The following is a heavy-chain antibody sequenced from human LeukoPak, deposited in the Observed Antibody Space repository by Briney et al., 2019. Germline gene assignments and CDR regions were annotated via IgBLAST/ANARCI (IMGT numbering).Heavy chain of an antibody. Sequence: ASVKVSCKASGYTFTSYGISWVRQAPGQRLEWMGWISAYNGNTNYAQKLQGRVTMTTDTSTSTACMELRSLRSDDTAVYYCARDVGYSYGERNFDYWGQGTLVTVSS. J-gene: IGHJ4*02. V-gene: IGHV1-18*01. CDR1: GYTFTSYG. CDR3: ARDVGYSYGERNFDY. D-gene: IGHD5-18*01. CDR2: ISAYNGNT.